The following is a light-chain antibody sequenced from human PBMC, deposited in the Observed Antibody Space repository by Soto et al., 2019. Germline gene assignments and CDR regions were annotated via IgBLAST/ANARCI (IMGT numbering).Light chain of an antibody. V-gene: IGKV3-15*01. J-gene: IGKJ4*01. CDR2: GAS. Sequence: EIVMTQSPATLSVSPGDRATLSCRASQSVSSIAWYQQKPGQPPRLLSYGASRRATNIPARFSGGGSDTEFTLTISTLQSEDFAVYYCQYYDNWRLSFGGGTTVEIK. CDR3: QYYDNWRLS. CDR1: QSVSS.